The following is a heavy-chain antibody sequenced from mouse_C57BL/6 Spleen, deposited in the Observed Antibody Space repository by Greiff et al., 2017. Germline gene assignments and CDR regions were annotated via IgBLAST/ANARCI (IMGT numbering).Heavy chain of an antibody. CDR1: GFNIKDDY. CDR3: ATRGDGSFAY. V-gene: IGHV14-4*01. D-gene: IGHD2-3*01. Sequence: VQLQQSGAELVRPGASVKLSCTASGFNIKDDYMHWVKQRPEQGLEWIGWIDPENGDTEYASKFQGKAPITADTSSNTAYLQLSSLTSEDTAVYYCATRGDGSFAYWGQGTLVTVSA. J-gene: IGHJ3*01. CDR2: IDPENGDT.